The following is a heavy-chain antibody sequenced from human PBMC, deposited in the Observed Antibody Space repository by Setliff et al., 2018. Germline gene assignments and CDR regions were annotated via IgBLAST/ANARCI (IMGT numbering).Heavy chain of an antibody. CDR2: IYHSGST. CDR3: ARMSRYSEFWSGYAEDYYSSYIDV. V-gene: IGHV4-38-2*01. CDR1: GYFISSGYY. D-gene: IGHD3-3*01. Sequence: PSETLSLTCAVSGYFISSGYYWGWIRQPPGKGLEWIGSIYHSGSTYYNPSLKSRVTISVDTSKNQFSLKLSSVTAADTAVYYCARMSRYSEFWSGYAEDYYSSYIDVWGTGATVTVSS. J-gene: IGHJ6*03.